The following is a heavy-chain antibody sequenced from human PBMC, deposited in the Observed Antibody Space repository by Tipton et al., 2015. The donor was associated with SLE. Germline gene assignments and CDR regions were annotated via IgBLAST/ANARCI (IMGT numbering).Heavy chain of an antibody. CDR3: TRGDHSWYFDF. D-gene: IGHD2-21*01. Sequence: QLVQSGAAVTKPGASVRVSCKASGYTFTNYDIAWVRQAPGQGLEWMGWISTYNGNTKYGQKVQDRVTMTRDTSTSAAYMELRSLRSDDTAVYYCTRGDHSWYFDFWGQGTLVTVSS. J-gene: IGHJ4*02. CDR1: GYTFTNYD. V-gene: IGHV1-18*01. CDR2: ISTYNGNT.